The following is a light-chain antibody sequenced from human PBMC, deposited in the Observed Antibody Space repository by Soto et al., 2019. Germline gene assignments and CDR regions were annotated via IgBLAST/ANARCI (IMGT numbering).Light chain of an antibody. CDR2: EVS. V-gene: IGLV2-8*01. J-gene: IGLJ3*02. CDR3: SSYAGSINFEG. Sequence: QSALTQPPSASGSPGQSVTISCTGTSSDVGGYNYVSWYQQHPGKAPKLMIYEVSKRPSGVPDRFAGSKSGNTASLTVSGLQAEDEADYYCSSYAGSINFEGFGGGTKLTVL. CDR1: SSDVGGYNY.